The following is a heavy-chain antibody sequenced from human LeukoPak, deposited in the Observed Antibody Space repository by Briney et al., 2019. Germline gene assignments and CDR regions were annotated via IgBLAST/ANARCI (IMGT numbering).Heavy chain of an antibody. D-gene: IGHD1-1*01. CDR1: GGSISSSSYY. V-gene: IGHV4-39*07. CDR3: AREWNAYFDY. Sequence: PSETLSLTCTVSGGSISSSSYYWGWIRQPPGKGLEWIGSNYYSGSTYYNPSLKSRVTISVDTSKNQFSLKLSSVTAADTAVYYCAREWNAYFDYWGQGTLVTVSS. J-gene: IGHJ4*02. CDR2: NYYSGST.